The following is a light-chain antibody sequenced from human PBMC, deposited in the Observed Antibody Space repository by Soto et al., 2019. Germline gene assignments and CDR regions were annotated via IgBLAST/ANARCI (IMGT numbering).Light chain of an antibody. J-gene: IGLJ3*02. V-gene: IGLV1-44*01. Sequence: QAVVTQPPSASGTPGQRVTISCSGSSSNIGSNPVNWYQQVSGTAPKLLIYNNNQRPSGVPDRFSGSKSGTSASLAISGLQSEDEADYYCAAWDDSLNAVVFGGGTQLTVL. CDR1: SSNIGSNP. CDR2: NNN. CDR3: AAWDDSLNAVV.